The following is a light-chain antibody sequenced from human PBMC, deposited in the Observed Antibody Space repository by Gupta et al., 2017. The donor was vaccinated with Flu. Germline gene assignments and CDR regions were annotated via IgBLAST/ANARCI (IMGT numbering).Light chain of an antibody. CDR3: QQYNSYSDYT. J-gene: IGKJ2*01. V-gene: IGKV1-5*03. CDR2: RTS. Sequence: DIQMTQSPSALSASVGDRVTITCRASQSISDWLAWYQQKPGKAPNLLIYRTSNLESGVPSRFSGSGYGKEFTLTISSRQPDDFATYYCQQYNSYSDYTFGQGTKLEIK. CDR1: QSISDW.